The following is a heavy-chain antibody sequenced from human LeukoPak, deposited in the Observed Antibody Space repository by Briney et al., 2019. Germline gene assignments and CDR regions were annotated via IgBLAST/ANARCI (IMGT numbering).Heavy chain of an antibody. D-gene: IGHD3-10*01. CDR1: GGTFSSYA. CDR3: ARDRSITTTRRPGWYFDY. CDR2: IIPILGIA. Sequence: EASVKVSCKASGGTFSSYAISWVRQAPGQGLEWMGRIIPILGIANYAQKFQGRVTITADKSTSTAHMELSSLRSEDTAVYYCARDRSITTTRRPGWYFDYWGQGTLVTVSS. J-gene: IGHJ4*02. V-gene: IGHV1-69*04.